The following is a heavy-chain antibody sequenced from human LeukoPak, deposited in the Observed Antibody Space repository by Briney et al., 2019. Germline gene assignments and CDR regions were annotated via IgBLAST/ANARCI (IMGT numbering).Heavy chain of an antibody. J-gene: IGHJ5*02. CDR2: INHSGST. CDR1: GGSFSGYY. CDR3: ARKIDSSGYYTT. V-gene: IGHV4-34*01. Sequence: SETLSLTCAVYGGSFSGYYWSWIRQPPGKGLEWIGEINHSGSTNYNPSLKSRVTISVDTSKNQFSLKLSSVTAADTAVYYCARKIDSSGYYTTWGQGTLVTVSS. D-gene: IGHD3-22*01.